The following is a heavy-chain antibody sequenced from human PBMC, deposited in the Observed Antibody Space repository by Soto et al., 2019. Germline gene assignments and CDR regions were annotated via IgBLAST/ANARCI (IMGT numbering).Heavy chain of an antibody. CDR3: ARGGSGYTWFNES. D-gene: IGHD3-22*01. CDR1: GGLFSSYP. V-gene: IGHV1-69*01. Sequence: QEQLVQSGAEVKKPGSSVTVACKDAGGLFSSYPISWVRQVPGQGLEWMGGSIPGFQPAYYTQRFQGRVTITADESTNTAYRALSILRSEDTAIDYCARGGSGYTWFNESWGQGTLVTVSS. J-gene: IGHJ5*02. CDR2: SIPGFQPA.